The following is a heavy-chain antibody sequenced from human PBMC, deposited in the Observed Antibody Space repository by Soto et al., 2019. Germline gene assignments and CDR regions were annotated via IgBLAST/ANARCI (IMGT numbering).Heavy chain of an antibody. V-gene: IGHV1-3*01. CDR3: TGDRGAVTAQYFDY. Sequence: ASVKLSCKDSGYSFSSYAIHWMRQTHGQRLEWMGWINAGNGNTKVPQKFQGRVTFTRDTSASTVYMEVRSLRSEDTAVYNSTGDRGAVTAQYFDYWGQGALVTVSS. CDR1: GYSFSSYA. J-gene: IGHJ4*02. D-gene: IGHD6-19*01. CDR2: INAGNGNT.